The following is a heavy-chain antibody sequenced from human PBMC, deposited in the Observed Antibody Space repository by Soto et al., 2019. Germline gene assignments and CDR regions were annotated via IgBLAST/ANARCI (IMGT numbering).Heavy chain of an antibody. Sequence: SVKVSCKASGGTFSSYAISWVRQAPGQGXEWMGGIIPIFGTANYAQKFQGRVTITADESTSTAYMELSSLRSEDTAVYYCARDNGVVVPAAPYYYRMDVWGQGTTVTVSS. D-gene: IGHD2-2*01. V-gene: IGHV1-69*13. CDR3: ARDNGVVVPAAPYYYRMDV. CDR1: GGTFSSYA. J-gene: IGHJ6*02. CDR2: IIPIFGTA.